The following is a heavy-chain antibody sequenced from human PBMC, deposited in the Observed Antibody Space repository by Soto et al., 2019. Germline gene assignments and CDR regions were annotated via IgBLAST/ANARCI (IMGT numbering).Heavy chain of an antibody. Sequence: GGSLRLSCAASGFTFSSYGMHWVRQAPGKGLEWVAVISYDGSNKYYADSVKGRFTISRDNSKNTLYLQMNSLRAEDTAVYYCAKDLWVGAIPAGMDVWGQGTTVTVSS. CDR3: AKDLWVGAIPAGMDV. CDR1: GFTFSSYG. CDR2: ISYDGSNK. D-gene: IGHD1-26*01. J-gene: IGHJ6*02. V-gene: IGHV3-30*18.